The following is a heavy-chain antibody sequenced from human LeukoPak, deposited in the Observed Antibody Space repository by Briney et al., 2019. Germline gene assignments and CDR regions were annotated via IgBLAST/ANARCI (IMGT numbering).Heavy chain of an antibody. CDR1: GYTFTSYA. Sequence: ASVKVSCKASGYTFTSYAMHWVRQAPGQRLEWMGWINAGNGNTNYAQKLQGRVTMTTDTSTSTAYMELRSLRSDDTAVYYCAREVDIAIDYWGLGTLVTVSS. V-gene: IGHV1-3*01. D-gene: IGHD5-18*01. CDR3: AREVDIAIDY. CDR2: INAGNGNT. J-gene: IGHJ4*02.